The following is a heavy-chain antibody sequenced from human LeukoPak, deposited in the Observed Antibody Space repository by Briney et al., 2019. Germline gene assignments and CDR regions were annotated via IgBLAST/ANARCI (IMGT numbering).Heavy chain of an antibody. V-gene: IGHV1-69*05. D-gene: IGHD3-9*01. CDR3: ARGVLRYFDWLPYWLEESFDY. J-gene: IGHJ4*02. CDR2: IIPIFGTA. Sequence: SVKVSCKASGGTFSSYAISWVRQAPGQGLEWMGRIIPIFGTANYAQKFQGRVTITTDESTSTAYMELSSLRSEDTAVYYCARGVLRYFDWLPYWLEESFDYWGQGTLVTVSS. CDR1: GGTFSSYA.